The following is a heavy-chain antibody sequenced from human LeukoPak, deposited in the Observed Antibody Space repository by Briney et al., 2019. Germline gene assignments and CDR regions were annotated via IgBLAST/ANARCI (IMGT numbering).Heavy chain of an antibody. CDR2: IIPIFGTA. J-gene: IGHJ4*02. V-gene: IGHV1-69*06. Sequence: GASVKVSCKASGGTFSSYAISWVRQAPGQGLEWMGGIIPIFGTANYAQKFQGRVTITADKSTSTAYMELSRLRSDDTAVYYCARGMYYYDSSGSGPDYWGQGTLVTVSS. CDR1: GGTFSSYA. CDR3: ARGMYYYDSSGSGPDY. D-gene: IGHD3-22*01.